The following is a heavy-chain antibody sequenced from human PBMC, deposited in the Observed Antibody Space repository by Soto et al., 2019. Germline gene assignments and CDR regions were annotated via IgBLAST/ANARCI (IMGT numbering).Heavy chain of an antibody. CDR3: ARVLDIVATPSPSFDY. Sequence: QVQLQESGPGLVKPSQTLSLTCTVSGGSISSGDYYWSWIRQPPGKGLEWIGYIYYSGSTYYNPSLKSRVTISVDTSKNQFSLKLSSVTAADTAVYYCARVLDIVATPSPSFDYWGQGTLVTVSS. CDR2: IYYSGST. J-gene: IGHJ4*02. CDR1: GGSISSGDYY. D-gene: IGHD5-12*01. V-gene: IGHV4-30-4*01.